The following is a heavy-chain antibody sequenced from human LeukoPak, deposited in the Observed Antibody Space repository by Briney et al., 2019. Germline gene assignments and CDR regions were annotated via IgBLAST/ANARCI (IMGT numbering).Heavy chain of an antibody. CDR2: ISTTGNNI. Sequence: PGGSLRLSCAASGFTFNHYYMTWVRQAPGTGLEWLSYISTTGNNIYYKDSVKGRFTLSRDNARNSLYLQMNSLRAEDTAVYYCARGHWGLDSWGQGTLVSVSS. CDR3: ARGHWGLDS. D-gene: IGHD7-27*01. V-gene: IGHV3-11*04. CDR1: GFTFNHYY. J-gene: IGHJ4*02.